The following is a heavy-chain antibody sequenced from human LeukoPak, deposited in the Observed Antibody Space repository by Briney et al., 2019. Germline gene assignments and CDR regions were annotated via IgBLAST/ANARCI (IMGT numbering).Heavy chain of an antibody. D-gene: IGHD3-16*01. CDR1: GFTFSSYA. J-gene: IGHJ3*02. Sequence: GGPLRLSCAASGFTFSSYAMSWVRQAPGKGLGWVSAISGSGGSTYYAGSVKGRFTISRDNSKNTLYLQMNSLRAEDTAVYYCAKDPRDLPTFIAFDIWGQGTMVTVSS. V-gene: IGHV3-23*01. CDR2: ISGSGGST. CDR3: AKDPRDLPTFIAFDI.